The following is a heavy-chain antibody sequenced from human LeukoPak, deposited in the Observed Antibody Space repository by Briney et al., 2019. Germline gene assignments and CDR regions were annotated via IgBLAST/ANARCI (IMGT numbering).Heavy chain of an antibody. D-gene: IGHD2-15*01. CDR1: GFTFSSYA. CDR3: AKGTVVVVAEAFDY. CDR2: ISGSGGST. Sequence: PGGSLRLSCAASGFTFSSYAMSWVRQAPGKGLEWDSAISGSGGSTYYADSVKGRFTISRDNSKNTLYLQMNSLRAEDTAVYYCAKGTVVVVAEAFDYWGQGTLVTVSS. J-gene: IGHJ4*02. V-gene: IGHV3-23*01.